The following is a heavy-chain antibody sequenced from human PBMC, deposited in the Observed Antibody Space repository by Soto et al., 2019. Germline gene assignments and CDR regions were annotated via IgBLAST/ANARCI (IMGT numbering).Heavy chain of an antibody. CDR3: ARGPDYGGNHNWFDP. Sequence: SVKVSCKASGGTFSSYAISWVRQAPGQGLEWMGGIIPIFGTANYAQKFQGRVTITADKSTSTAYMELSSLRSEDTAVYYCARGPDYGGNHNWFDPWGQGTLVTVSS. CDR1: GGTFSSYA. V-gene: IGHV1-69*06. CDR2: IIPIFGTA. J-gene: IGHJ5*02. D-gene: IGHD4-17*01.